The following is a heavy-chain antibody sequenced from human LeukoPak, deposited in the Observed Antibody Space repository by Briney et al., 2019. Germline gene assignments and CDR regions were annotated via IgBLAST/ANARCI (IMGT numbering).Heavy chain of an antibody. CDR2: IIPIFGTT. J-gene: IGHJ4*02. CDR3: ARDNGDYID. V-gene: IGHV1-69*05. D-gene: IGHD4-17*01. Sequence: GASVKVSCNASGGTFSSYPISWVRQAPGQGLEWMGRIIPIFGTTNYAQKFQGRVTITTDESTSTVYMELSSLRSEDTAVYYCARDNGDYIDWGQGTLVTVSS. CDR1: GGTFSSYP.